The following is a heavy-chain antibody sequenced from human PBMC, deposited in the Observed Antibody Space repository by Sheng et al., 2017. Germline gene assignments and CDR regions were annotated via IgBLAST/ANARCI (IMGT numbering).Heavy chain of an antibody. D-gene: IGHD3-10*01. V-gene: IGHV1-69*05. CDR3: ATGGHYYGSGSYYPGNRLIYYMDV. Sequence: QVQLVQSGAEVKKPGSSVKVSCKASGGTFSSYAISWVRQAPGQGLEWMGGIIPIFGTANYAQKFQGRVTITTDESTSTAYMELSSLRSEDTAVYYCATGGHYYGSGSYYPGNRLIYYMDVWGKGTTVTVSS. CDR2: IIPIFGTA. CDR1: GGTFSSYA. J-gene: IGHJ6*03.